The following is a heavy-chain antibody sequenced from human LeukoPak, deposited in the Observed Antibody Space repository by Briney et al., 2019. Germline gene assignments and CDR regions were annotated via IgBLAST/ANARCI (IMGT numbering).Heavy chain of an antibody. CDR2: INHSGST. Sequence: SETLSLTCAVYGGSFSGYYWSWIRQPPGKGLEWIGEINHSGSTNYNPYLKSRVTISVDTSQNQFPQKLSPVAAADTAVYYCAREDHFGLYSRGKSPFDYWGQGTLVTVPS. V-gene: IGHV4-34*01. CDR1: GGSFSGYY. CDR3: AREDHFGLYSRGKSPFDY. D-gene: IGHD6-19*01. J-gene: IGHJ4*02.